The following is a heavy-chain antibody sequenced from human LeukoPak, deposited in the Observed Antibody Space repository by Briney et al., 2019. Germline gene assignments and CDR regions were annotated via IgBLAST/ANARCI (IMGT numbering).Heavy chain of an antibody. CDR2: IYTSGST. CDR3: ARYDFWSGYLDY. CDR1: GGSISSYY. J-gene: IGHJ4*02. D-gene: IGHD3-3*01. V-gene: IGHV4-4*07. Sequence: SETLSLTCTVSGGSISSYYWSWIRQPAGKGLEWIGRIYTSGSTNYNPSLKSRATMSVDTSKNQFSLKLSSVTAADTAVYYCARYDFWSGYLDYWGQGTLVTVSS.